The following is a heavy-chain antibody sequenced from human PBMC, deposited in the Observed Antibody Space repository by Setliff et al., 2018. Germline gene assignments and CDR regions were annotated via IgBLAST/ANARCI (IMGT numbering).Heavy chain of an antibody. J-gene: IGHJ1*01. CDR3: ASRNSDGGPEYFQH. CDR2: INHRGTT. Sequence: PSETLSLTCAAYGGTFSDYHWTWIRQSPEKGLEWIGEINHRGTTNYNPSLKSRVTMSVDASKNQISLKLMSVTAADTAVYYCASRNSDGGPEYFQHWGQGALGTVSS. D-gene: IGHD1-26*01. V-gene: IGHV4-34*01. CDR1: GGTFSDYH.